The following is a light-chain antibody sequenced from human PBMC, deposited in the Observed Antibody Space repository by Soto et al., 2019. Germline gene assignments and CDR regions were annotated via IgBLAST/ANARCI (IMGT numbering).Light chain of an antibody. CDR1: QSVSSSN. CDR3: QQRSNWPLFN. V-gene: IGKV3-11*01. J-gene: IGKJ3*01. Sequence: EIVLTQSPGTLSLSPGEIATLSCSASQSVSSSNLAWYQHKPGQAPRLLIYDASNRATGIPARFSGSGSGTDFTLTISSLEAEDFAVYYCQQRSNWPLFNFGPGTKVDIK. CDR2: DAS.